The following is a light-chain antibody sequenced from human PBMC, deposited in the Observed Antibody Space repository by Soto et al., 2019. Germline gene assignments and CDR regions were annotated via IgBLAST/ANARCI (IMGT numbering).Light chain of an antibody. J-gene: IGKJ1*01. CDR1: QSVTNNY. Sequence: EIVLTQSPGTLSLSPGERATLSCRASQSVTNNYLAWFQQEVGQTPRLLIYDASDRATGIPDRFSGSGSGTDFTLTINRLEPEDFAVYYCHQYAHSPLTFGRGTKVEIK. CDR2: DAS. CDR3: HQYAHSPLT. V-gene: IGKV3-20*01.